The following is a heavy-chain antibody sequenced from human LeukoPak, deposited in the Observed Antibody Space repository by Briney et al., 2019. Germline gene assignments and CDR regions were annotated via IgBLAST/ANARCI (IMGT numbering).Heavy chain of an antibody. D-gene: IGHD3-10*01. CDR2: MNPNDGNT. Sequence: ASVKVSCKASGLTFTSYDINWVRQTTGQGLEWMGWMNPNDGNTGYAQKFQGRVTMTRDTSISTAYMGLRSLRSEDTAMYYCVRDGEGVAISVNYWFDPWGQGTLVTVSS. CDR1: GLTFTSYD. CDR3: VRDGEGVAISVNYWFDP. J-gene: IGHJ5*02. V-gene: IGHV1-8*01.